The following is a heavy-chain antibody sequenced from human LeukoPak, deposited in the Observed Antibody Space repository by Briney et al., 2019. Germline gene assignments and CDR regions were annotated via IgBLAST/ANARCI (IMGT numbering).Heavy chain of an antibody. D-gene: IGHD5-18*01. CDR3: ARDDGYSYGGDFDY. Sequence: ASVKVSCKASGYTFTSYGISWVRQAPGQGLEWMGWISAYNGNTNYAQKLQGRVTMTTDTSTSTADMELRSLRSDDTAVYYCARDDGYSYGGDFDYWGQGTLVTVSS. V-gene: IGHV1-18*01. CDR2: ISAYNGNT. CDR1: GYTFTSYG. J-gene: IGHJ4*02.